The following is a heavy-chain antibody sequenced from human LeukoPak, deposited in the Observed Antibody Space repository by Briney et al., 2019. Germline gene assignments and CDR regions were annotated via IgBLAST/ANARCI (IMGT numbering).Heavy chain of an antibody. V-gene: IGHV4-39*02. CDR2: VYYTGST. CDR1: AGSINSSIDY. D-gene: IGHD2-15*01. CDR3: ARLKRVVVAGVGNWFDP. J-gene: IGHJ5*02. Sequence: SETLSLTCTVSAGSINSSIDYWAWIRQPPGKGLEWVGSVYYTGSTCYNPSLKSRVTISADTSKDHFSLILTSVTAADTAIYYCARLKRVVVAGVGNWFDPWGQGTLVTVSS.